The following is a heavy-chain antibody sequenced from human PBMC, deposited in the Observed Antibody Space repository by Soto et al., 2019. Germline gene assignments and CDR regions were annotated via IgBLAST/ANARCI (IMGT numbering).Heavy chain of an antibody. CDR3: ARGLYCGGGCYSHFDY. CDR2: IIPICGTT. D-gene: IGHD2-21*02. Sequence: VQLVQSGAEVKKPGSSVKVSCKASGGTFSNSPFIWVRQAPGQGLDWMGGIIPICGTTGYGQRFQGRVTITADESTNTAYMELSSLRSDDTAVYYCARGLYCGGGCYSHFDYWGQGTLVTVSS. V-gene: IGHV1-69*01. CDR1: GGTFSNSP. J-gene: IGHJ4*02.